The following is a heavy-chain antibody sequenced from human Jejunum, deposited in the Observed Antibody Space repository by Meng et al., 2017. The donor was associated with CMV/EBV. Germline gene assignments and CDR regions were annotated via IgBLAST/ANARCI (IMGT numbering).Heavy chain of an antibody. Sequence: FSNYGMDCVRQAPGKGLVWVARIDSDESNTSDESKTRYADSVKGRFTISRDNAKNTLYLQMNSLRDDDTAVYYCARSTSSQTDYWGWGQGTLVTVSS. V-gene: IGHV3-74*01. D-gene: IGHD6-6*01. CDR2: IDSDESNT. J-gene: IGHJ4*02. CDR3: ARSTSSQTDYWG. CDR1: FSNYG.